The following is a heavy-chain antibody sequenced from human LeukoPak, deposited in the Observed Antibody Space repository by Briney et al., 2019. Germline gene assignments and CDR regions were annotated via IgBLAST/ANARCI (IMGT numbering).Heavy chain of an antibody. CDR1: GGSISSYY. CDR2: IYTSGST. J-gene: IGHJ4*02. Sequence: SETLSLTCTVSGGSISSYYWSWIRQPPGKGLEWIGYIYTSGSTNYNPSLKSRVTISVDTSKNQFSLKLSSVTAADTAVYYCARRYCSGGSCYDQDAYYFDYWGPGTLVTVSS. V-gene: IGHV4-4*09. D-gene: IGHD2-15*01. CDR3: ARRYCSGGSCYDQDAYYFDY.